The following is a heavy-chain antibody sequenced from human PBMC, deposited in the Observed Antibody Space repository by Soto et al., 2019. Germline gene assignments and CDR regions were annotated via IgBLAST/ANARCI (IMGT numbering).Heavy chain of an antibody. V-gene: IGHV3-49*03. CDR2: IRSKAYGGTT. D-gene: IGHD2-15*01. CDR1: GFTFGDYT. CDR3: TRGMGYCSGGGCYPRFDY. Sequence: GGSLRLSCKASGFTFGDYTMSWFRQAPGKGLEWVGFIRSKAYGGTTEYAASVKGRFTISRDDSKSIAYLQMNSLKTEDTAVYYCTRGMGYCSGGGCYPRFDYWGQGTLVTVSS. J-gene: IGHJ4*02.